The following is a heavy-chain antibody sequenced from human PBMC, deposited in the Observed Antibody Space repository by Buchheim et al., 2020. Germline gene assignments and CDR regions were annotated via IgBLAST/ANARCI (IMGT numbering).Heavy chain of an antibody. D-gene: IGHD2-8*01. CDR3: AKDSMGPFDY. Sequence: DVQLVESGGGLVQPGGSLRLSCAASGFPFSSYEMNWVRQAPGKGLEWVSYISSSGSTKYYADSVKGRFTVSRDNAKNSMYLQMNNLRAEDTAVYYCAKDSMGPFDYWGQGTL. J-gene: IGHJ4*02. CDR2: ISSSGSTK. V-gene: IGHV3-48*03. CDR1: GFPFSSYE.